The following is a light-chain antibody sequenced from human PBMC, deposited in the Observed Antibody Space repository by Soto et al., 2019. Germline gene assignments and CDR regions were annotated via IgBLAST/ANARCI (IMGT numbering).Light chain of an antibody. J-gene: IGKJ4*01. CDR3: QQFYGTPLT. V-gene: IGKV4-1*01. CDR1: QSVLYSSNNKNY. CDR2: WAS. Sequence: DIVMTQSPDSLAVSLGERATINCKSSQSVLYSSNNKNYLAWYQQKPGQPPKVILYWASTRESGVPDRFSGSGSWTDFTLTISSLQAEDVAVYYCQQFYGTPLTFGGGTKVEIK.